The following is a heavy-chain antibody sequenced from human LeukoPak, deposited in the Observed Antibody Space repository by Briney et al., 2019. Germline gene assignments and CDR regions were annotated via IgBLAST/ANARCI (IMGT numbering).Heavy chain of an antibody. Sequence: PSETLSLTCTVSGGSISSSNWWSWVRQPPGKGLEWIGEIYHSGSTNYNPSLKSRATISVDTSKNQFSLKLSSVTAADTAVYYCARVSYCGGDCGDWGQGTLVTVSS. J-gene: IGHJ4*02. D-gene: IGHD2-21*02. CDR2: IYHSGST. CDR3: ARVSYCGGDCGD. CDR1: GGSISSSNW. V-gene: IGHV4-4*02.